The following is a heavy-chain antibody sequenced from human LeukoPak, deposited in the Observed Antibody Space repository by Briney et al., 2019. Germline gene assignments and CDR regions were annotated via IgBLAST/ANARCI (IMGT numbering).Heavy chain of an antibody. CDR1: GFTFSHYS. D-gene: IGHD1-20*01. CDR3: ARDGLTGRTDGTLDH. V-gene: IGHV3-30-3*01. J-gene: IGHJ4*02. Sequence: QAGGSLRLSCVASGFTFSHYSLHWVRQAPGKGLEWVTLILYDGSKKYYTDSVRGRFTISRDDSKNTLYLQMNSLRPEDTAIYYCARDGLTGRTDGTLDHWGQGTLVTVSS. CDR2: ILYDGSKK.